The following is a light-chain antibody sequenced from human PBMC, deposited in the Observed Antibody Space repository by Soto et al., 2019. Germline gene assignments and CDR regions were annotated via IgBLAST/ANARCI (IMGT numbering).Light chain of an antibody. V-gene: IGKV1-33*01. CDR2: DAS. Sequence: DIQMTQSPSSLSASVGDRVTITCQASQDSRRYLNWYQQKPGKAPKLLIYDASNLETGVPSRFSGSGSGTDFTFTISSLQPEDIATYYCQQYDNLPRTFGQGTKLEIK. CDR1: QDSRRY. J-gene: IGKJ2*01. CDR3: QQYDNLPRT.